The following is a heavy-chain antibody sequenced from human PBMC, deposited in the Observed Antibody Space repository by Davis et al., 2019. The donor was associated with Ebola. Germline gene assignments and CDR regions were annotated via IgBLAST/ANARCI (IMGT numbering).Heavy chain of an antibody. J-gene: IGHJ4*02. CDR2: IYPGDSDT. CDR1: GYSFTSYW. CDR3: ARLVVTKYYFDY. D-gene: IGHD3-22*01. V-gene: IGHV5-51*01. Sequence: GESLKISCKGSGYSFTSYWIGWVRQMPGKGLEWMGSIYPGDSDTRYSPSFQGQVTISADKSISTAYLQWSSLEALDTAMYYCARLVVTKYYFDYWGQGTLVTVSS.